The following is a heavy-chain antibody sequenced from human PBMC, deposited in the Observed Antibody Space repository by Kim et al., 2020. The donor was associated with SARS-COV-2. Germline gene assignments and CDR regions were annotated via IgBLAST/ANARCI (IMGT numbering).Heavy chain of an antibody. Sequence: GGSLRLSCAASGFTFSSYGMHWVRQAPGKGLEWVAVISYDGSNKYYADSVKGRFTISRDNSKNTLYLQMNSLRAEDTAVYYCAKEVVPAAYFDYWGQGTLVTVSS. CDR3: AKEVVPAAYFDY. V-gene: IGHV3-30*18. D-gene: IGHD2-2*01. J-gene: IGHJ4*02. CDR1: GFTFSSYG. CDR2: ISYDGSNK.